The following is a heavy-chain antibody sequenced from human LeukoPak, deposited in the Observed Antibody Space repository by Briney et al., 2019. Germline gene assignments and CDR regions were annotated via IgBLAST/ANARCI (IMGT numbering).Heavy chain of an antibody. CDR3: ARRPPTNWGLDY. CDR1: GFTVSGNY. CDR2: IYSGGST. V-gene: IGHV3-53*01. Sequence: GGSLRLSCAASGFTVSGNYMSWVRQAPGKGLEWVSVIYSGGSTYYADSVKGRFTISRDNSKNTLYLQMNSLRAEDTAVYYCARRPPTNWGLDYWGQGTLVTVSS. J-gene: IGHJ4*02. D-gene: IGHD7-27*01.